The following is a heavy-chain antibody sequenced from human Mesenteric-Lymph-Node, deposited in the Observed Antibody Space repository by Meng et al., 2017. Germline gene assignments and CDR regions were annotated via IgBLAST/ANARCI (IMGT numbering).Heavy chain of an antibody. CDR1: VYTFTSYG. CDR2: VSAYNGNT. D-gene: IGHD3-16*01. CDR3: AGDYARFNFRGSKEYYFDF. Sequence: ASVKVSCKASVYTFTSYGISWVRQAPGQGLEWMGWVSAYNGNTNYAQKFQGRVIMTTDTTTNTAYMELRGLRYNDTAGYFWAGDYARFNFRGSKEYYFDFWGQGSLVTVSS. J-gene: IGHJ4*02. V-gene: IGHV1-18*01.